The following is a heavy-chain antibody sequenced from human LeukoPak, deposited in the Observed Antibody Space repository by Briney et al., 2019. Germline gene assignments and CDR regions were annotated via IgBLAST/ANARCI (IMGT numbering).Heavy chain of an antibody. CDR2: ISGRDDST. D-gene: IGHD3-9*01. CDR3: AKWGDYDILTGYYDPDY. J-gene: IGHJ4*02. Sequence: GGSLKLFWAAPGFTVTNYGMYWVRQAPGKGLEWVSTISGRDDSTYYGDSVKGRFTISRATSKNTLFLHMNSLRAEDTAVYYCAKWGDYDILTGYYDPDYWGQGTLVTVSS. CDR1: GFTVTNYG. V-gene: IGHV3-23*01.